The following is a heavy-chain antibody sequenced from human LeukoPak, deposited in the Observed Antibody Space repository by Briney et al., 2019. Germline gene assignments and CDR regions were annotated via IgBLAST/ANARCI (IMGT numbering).Heavy chain of an antibody. V-gene: IGHV3-21*01. J-gene: IGHJ3*02. D-gene: IGHD1-14*01. Sequence: GGSLRLSCAASGFTFISYSMNWVRQAPGKGLEWVSSISSTSSYIYYADSMKVRFTISRDNAKNSLYLQMNSLRAEDTAVYYCARQGITGDFDMWGQGTLVTVSS. CDR3: ARQGITGDFDM. CDR1: GFTFISYS. CDR2: ISSTSSYI.